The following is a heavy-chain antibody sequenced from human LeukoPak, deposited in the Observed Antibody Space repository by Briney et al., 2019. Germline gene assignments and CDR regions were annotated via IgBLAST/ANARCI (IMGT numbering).Heavy chain of an antibody. CDR3: ARASTTVPNLLDH. Sequence: AGGSLRLSCAASGFTFSTYWMHWVRQAPGKGLVWVARIKGDGSSTIYADSVKGQFTISRDNSKNTLYLQTSSLRAEDMAVYYCARASTTVPNLLDHWGRGTLVTVSS. D-gene: IGHD4-17*01. J-gene: IGHJ4*02. CDR1: GFTFSTYW. V-gene: IGHV3-74*01. CDR2: IKGDGSST.